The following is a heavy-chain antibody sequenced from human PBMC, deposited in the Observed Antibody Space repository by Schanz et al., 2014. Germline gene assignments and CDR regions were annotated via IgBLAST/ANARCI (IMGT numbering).Heavy chain of an antibody. Sequence: QVQLIQSGAEVKKPGASVKVSCTASGYTFTSYDINWVRQAPGQGLEWLGWMNPNSGNPGFAQKFRGRVTMTRNTSMSTAYIELHILTSEDTAVYYCARGRTFDDWGQGTLDNVSS. J-gene: IGHJ4*02. CDR1: GYTFTSYD. CDR3: ARGRTFDD. CDR2: MNPNSGNP. V-gene: IGHV1-8*01.